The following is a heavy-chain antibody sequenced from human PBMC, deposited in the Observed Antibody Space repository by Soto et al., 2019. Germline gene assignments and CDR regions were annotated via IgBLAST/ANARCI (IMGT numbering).Heavy chain of an antibody. CDR2: ISAYNGNK. CDR3: VSRIQLWGFGMDV. D-gene: IGHD5-18*01. Sequence: ASVKVSCKASGYTFTSYGISWVRQAPGQGLEWMGWISAYNGNKNYAQKLQGRVTMTTDTSTSTAYMGLRSLRSDDTAVYYCVSRIQLWGFGMDVWGQGTTVTVSS. V-gene: IGHV1-18*04. J-gene: IGHJ6*02. CDR1: GYTFTSYG.